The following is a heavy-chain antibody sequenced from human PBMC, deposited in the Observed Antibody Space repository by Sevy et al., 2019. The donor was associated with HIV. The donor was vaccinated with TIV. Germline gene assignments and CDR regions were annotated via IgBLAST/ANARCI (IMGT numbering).Heavy chain of an antibody. CDR2: IYYSGST. J-gene: IGHJ3*02. V-gene: IGHV4-61*01. CDR3: ARGHTMVRGEGVAFDI. CDR1: GGSVSSGSYY. D-gene: IGHD3-10*01. Sequence: SETLSLTCTVSGGSVSSGSYYWSWIRQPPGKGLEWIGYIYYSGSTNYNPSLKSRVTISVYTSKNQFSLKLSSVTAADTAVYYCARGHTMVRGEGVAFDIWGQGTMVTVSS.